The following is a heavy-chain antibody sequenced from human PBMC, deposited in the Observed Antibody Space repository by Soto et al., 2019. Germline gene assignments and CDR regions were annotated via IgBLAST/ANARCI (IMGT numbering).Heavy chain of an antibody. J-gene: IGHJ6*02. D-gene: IGHD6-13*01. V-gene: IGHV4-39*01. CDR1: GGSISSSSYY. Sequence: LETLSLTCTVSGGSISSSSYYWGWIRQAPGKGLEWIGSIYYSGSTYYNPSLKSRVTISVDTSKNQFSLKLSSVTAADTAVYYCARRSSSAQGDYYGMDVWGQGTTVTVSS. CDR2: IYYSGST. CDR3: ARRSSSAQGDYYGMDV.